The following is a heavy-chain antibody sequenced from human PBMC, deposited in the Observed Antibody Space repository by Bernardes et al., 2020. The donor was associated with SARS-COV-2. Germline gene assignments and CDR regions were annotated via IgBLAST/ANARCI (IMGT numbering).Heavy chain of an antibody. J-gene: IGHJ4*02. CDR2: ISGSGACT. D-gene: IGHD3-9*01. CDR1: GFTFSSYA. Sequence: GGSLRLSCAASGFTFSSYAMSWVRQAPGKGLEWVSAISGSGACTSYADTVLGRFTISRDNSKNTLYLQMSILQSEDTAVYYCTAGLGLTDHDYWGQGTLVTASS. CDR3: TAGLGLTDHDY. V-gene: IGHV3-23*01.